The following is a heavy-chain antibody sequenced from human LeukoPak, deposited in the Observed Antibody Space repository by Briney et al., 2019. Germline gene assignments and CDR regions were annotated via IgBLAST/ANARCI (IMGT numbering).Heavy chain of an antibody. D-gene: IGHD3-22*01. Sequence: GGSLRLSCAASGFTFSSYAMNWVRQAPGKGLEWVAVKSYDGSDKYYADSVQGRFTISRDNSKNTLYLQMNSLRAEDTAVYYCARDPNYYDSSGYYSMSLGMDVWGQGTTVTVSS. CDR1: GFTFSSYA. J-gene: IGHJ6*02. CDR3: ARDPNYYDSSGYYSMSLGMDV. V-gene: IGHV3-30*04. CDR2: KSYDGSDK.